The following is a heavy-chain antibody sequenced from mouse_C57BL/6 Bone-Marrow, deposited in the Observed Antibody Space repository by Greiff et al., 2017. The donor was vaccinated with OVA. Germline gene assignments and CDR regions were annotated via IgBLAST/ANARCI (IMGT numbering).Heavy chain of an antibody. Sequence: VQLQQPGTELVKPGASVKLSCKASGYTFTSYWMHWVKQRPGQGLEWIGNINPSNGGTNYNEKFKSKATLTVDKSSSPAYMQLSSLTSEDSSFYYCAGWGDFTTVVAPYAMDYWGQGTSVTVSS. CDR3: AGWGDFTTVVAPYAMDY. CDR1: GYTFTSYW. D-gene: IGHD1-1*01. CDR2: INPSNGGT. J-gene: IGHJ4*01. V-gene: IGHV1-53*01.